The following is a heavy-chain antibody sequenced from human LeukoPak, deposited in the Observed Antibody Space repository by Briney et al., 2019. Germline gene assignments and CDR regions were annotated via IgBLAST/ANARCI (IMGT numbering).Heavy chain of an antibody. CDR3: AKEPTYYYDSSGYYDY. V-gene: IGHV3-23*01. CDR2: ISGSGGST. CDR1: GFTFSSYA. J-gene: IGHJ4*02. D-gene: IGHD3-22*01. Sequence: GGSLRLSCAASGFTFSSYAMSWVRQAPGKGLEWVSAISGSGGSTYYADSVKGRFTISRDNSKNTLYLQMNSLRAEDTAVYYCAKEPTYYYDSSGYYDYWGQGTLVTVCS.